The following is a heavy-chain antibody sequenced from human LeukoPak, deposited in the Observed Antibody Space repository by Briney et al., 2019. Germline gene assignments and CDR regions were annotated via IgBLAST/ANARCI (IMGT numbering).Heavy chain of an antibody. CDR2: ISYDGSNK. CDR1: GFTSSSYA. J-gene: IGHJ1*01. V-gene: IGHV3-30-3*01. D-gene: IGHD2-21*02. CDR3: ARVRCGGDCEEQYFQH. Sequence: PGRSLRLSCAASGFTSSSYAMHWVRQAPGKGLEWVAVISYDGSNKYYADSVKGRFTISRDNSKNTLYLQMNSLRAEDTAVYYCARVRCGGDCEEQYFQHWGQGTLVTVSS.